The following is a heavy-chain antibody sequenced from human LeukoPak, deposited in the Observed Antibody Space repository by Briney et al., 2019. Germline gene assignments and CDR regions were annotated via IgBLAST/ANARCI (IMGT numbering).Heavy chain of an antibody. J-gene: IGHJ4*02. V-gene: IGHV3-43*01. D-gene: IGHD4-17*01. CDR1: GFSFEDYT. Sequence: GGSLRLSCVASGFSFEDYTMHWVRQAPGKGLEWVSLIGWDGVTTYYGDSVKGRFAISRDNFKSSLYLQMNGLRTEDTALYYCAKGYGDYGIVDWGQGTLVTVSS. CDR2: IGWDGVTT. CDR3: AKGYGDYGIVD.